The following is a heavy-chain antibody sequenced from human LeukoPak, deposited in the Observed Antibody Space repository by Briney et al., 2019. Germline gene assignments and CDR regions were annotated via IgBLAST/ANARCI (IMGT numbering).Heavy chain of an antibody. V-gene: IGHV5-51*01. Sequence: GESLQISCQGSGYSFTSYWIGWVRQLPGKGLEWMGIIYPGDSDTRYSPSFQGQVTISADKSISTAYLQWSSLKASDTAMYYCARPFAAAGVDYWGQGTLVTVSS. CDR1: GYSFTSYW. CDR3: ARPFAAAGVDY. D-gene: IGHD6-13*01. CDR2: IYPGDSDT. J-gene: IGHJ4*02.